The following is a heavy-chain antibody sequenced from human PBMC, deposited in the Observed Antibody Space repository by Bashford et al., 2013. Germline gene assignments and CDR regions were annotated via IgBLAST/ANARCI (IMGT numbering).Heavy chain of an antibody. V-gene: IGHV1-18*01. Sequence: ASVKVSCKASGYTFMHYGITWVRQAPGQGLEWMGWISAYNGNTNSAPKLQGRVTMTTDTSTSTAYMELRSLRSDDTAVYYCARDSSPSITTQFDIWGQGTLVTVSS. D-gene: IGHD3-3*01. CDR1: GYTFMHYG. CDR2: ISAYNGNT. CDR3: ARDSSPSITTQFDI. J-gene: IGHJ4*02.